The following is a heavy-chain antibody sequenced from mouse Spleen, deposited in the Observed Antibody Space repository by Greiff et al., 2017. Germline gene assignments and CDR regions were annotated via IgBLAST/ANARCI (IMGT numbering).Heavy chain of an antibody. Sequence: EVQLQQSGAELVRPGASVKLSCTASGFNIKDDYMHWVKQRPEQGLEWIGWIDPENGDTEYASKFQGKATITADTSSNTAYLQLSSLTSEDTAVYYCTKITTVVARWYFDVWGAGTTVTVSS. CDR3: TKITTVVARWYFDV. CDR1: GFNIKDDY. V-gene: IGHV14-4*01. D-gene: IGHD1-1*01. CDR2: IDPENGDT. J-gene: IGHJ1*01.